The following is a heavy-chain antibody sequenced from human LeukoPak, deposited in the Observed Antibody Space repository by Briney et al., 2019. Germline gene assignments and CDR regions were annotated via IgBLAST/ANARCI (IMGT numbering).Heavy chain of an antibody. CDR3: ARGVAARPYYMDV. V-gene: IGHV4-61*08. J-gene: IGHJ6*03. Sequence: PSETLSLTCTVSGGSISSGDYYWSWIRQPPGKGLEWIGYIYYSGSTNYNPSLKSRVTISVDTSKNQFSLKLSSVTAADTAVYYCARGVAARPYYMDVWGKGTTVTVSS. CDR1: GGSISSGDYY. CDR2: IYYSGST. D-gene: IGHD6-6*01.